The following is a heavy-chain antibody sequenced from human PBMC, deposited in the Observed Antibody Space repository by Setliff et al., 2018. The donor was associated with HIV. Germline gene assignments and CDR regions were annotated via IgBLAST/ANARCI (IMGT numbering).Heavy chain of an antibody. CDR2: LYHSGST. D-gene: IGHD3-9*01. Sequence: TLSLTCAVSGYSISSGYYWGWIRQPQGKGLEWIGSLYHSGSTNYNPSLKSLVTISVDTSKTQLSLKMSSVTAADTAVYYCARTPGTIWGYDYWGQGTLVTVSS. CDR3: ARTPGTIWGYDY. J-gene: IGHJ4*02. CDR1: GYSISSGYY. V-gene: IGHV4-38-2*01.